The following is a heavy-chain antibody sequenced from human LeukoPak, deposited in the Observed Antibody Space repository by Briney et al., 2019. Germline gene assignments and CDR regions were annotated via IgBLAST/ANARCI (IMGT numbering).Heavy chain of an antibody. V-gene: IGHV5-51*01. Sequence: GESLKISCKGSGYSFTNYWIGWVRQLPGKGLEWMGIIYPGDSDTKYSPSFQGQVTISADKSISTAYLQWSSLKASGTAMYYCATLRSGYYYDYFDYWGQGTLVTVSS. CDR2: IYPGDSDT. CDR3: ATLRSGYYYDYFDY. D-gene: IGHD3-22*01. J-gene: IGHJ4*02. CDR1: GYSFTNYW.